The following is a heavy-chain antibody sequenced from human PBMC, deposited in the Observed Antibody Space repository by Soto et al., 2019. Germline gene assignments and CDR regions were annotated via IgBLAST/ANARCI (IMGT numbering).Heavy chain of an antibody. J-gene: IGHJ4*02. D-gene: IGHD2-2*01. V-gene: IGHV2-5*01. CDR1: GVSLSTSGGG. Sequence: SGPTLVNPTHTLTLTCTFCGVSLSTSGGGVGWIRQPPGKALEWLALIYWNDDKRYSPSLKSRLTITKDTSKNQVVLTMTKMDHVDRCTYYFADSRLIGGYCSSTSCPDPLDYWGQGTLVTVYS. CDR2: IYWNDDK. CDR3: ADSRLIGGYCSSTSCPDPLDY.